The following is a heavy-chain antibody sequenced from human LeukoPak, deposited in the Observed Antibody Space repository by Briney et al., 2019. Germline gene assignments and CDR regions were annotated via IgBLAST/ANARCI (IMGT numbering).Heavy chain of an antibody. V-gene: IGHV1-24*01. CDR3: ATGYEPNCSGGSCYRRNWLDP. Sequence: ASVKVSCKVSGYTLTELSMHWVRQAPGKGLEWMGGFDPEDGETIYAQKFQGRVTMTEDTSTDTAYMELSSLRSEDTAVYYCATGYEPNCSGGSCYRRNWLDPWGQGTLVTVSS. J-gene: IGHJ5*02. CDR1: GYTLTELS. D-gene: IGHD2-15*01. CDR2: FDPEDGET.